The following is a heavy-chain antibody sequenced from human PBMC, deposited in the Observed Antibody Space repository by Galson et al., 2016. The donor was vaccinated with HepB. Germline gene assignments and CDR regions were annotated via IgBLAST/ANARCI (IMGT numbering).Heavy chain of an antibody. Sequence: SETLSLTCSVFGDSISNVGRPWGWFRQSPGMGLEYIGSIHSSGTSYYSPSLTSRVTVSADTSRNQFFLSLTSVTAADTAIYYCVRLGTAAAVANRRGSIYWSQGTRVTVSS. CDR2: IHSSGTS. CDR3: VRLGTAAAVANRRGSIY. D-gene: IGHD6-13*01. CDR1: GDSISNVGRP. J-gene: IGHJ4*02. V-gene: IGHV4-39*01.